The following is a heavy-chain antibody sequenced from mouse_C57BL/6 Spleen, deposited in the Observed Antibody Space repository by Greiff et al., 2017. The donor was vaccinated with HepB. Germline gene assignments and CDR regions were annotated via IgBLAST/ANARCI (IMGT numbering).Heavy chain of an antibody. J-gene: IGHJ1*03. D-gene: IGHD5-1*01. V-gene: IGHV1-61*01. CDR1: GYTFTSYW. CDR3: SSESEYDWYFDV. Sequence: QVQLQQPGAELVRPGSSVKLSCKASGYTFTSYWMDWVKQRPGQGLEWIGNIYPSDSETNYNQKFKDKATLTVDKSSSTAYMQLSSLTSEYSAVYYCSSESEYDWYFDVWGTGTTVTVSS. CDR2: IYPSDSET.